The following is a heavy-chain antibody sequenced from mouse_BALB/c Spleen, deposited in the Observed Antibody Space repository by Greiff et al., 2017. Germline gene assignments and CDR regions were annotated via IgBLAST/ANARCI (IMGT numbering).Heavy chain of an antibody. CDR3: ARIGITPMDY. Sequence: EVQVVESGGGLVQPGGSRKLSCAASGFTFSSFGMHWVRQAPEKGLEWVAYISSGSSTIYYADTVKGRFTISRDNPKNTLFLQMTSLRSEDTAMYYCARIGITPMDYWGQGTSVTVSS. CDR2: ISSGSSTI. V-gene: IGHV5-17*02. CDR1: GFTFSSFG. D-gene: IGHD2-4*01. J-gene: IGHJ4*01.